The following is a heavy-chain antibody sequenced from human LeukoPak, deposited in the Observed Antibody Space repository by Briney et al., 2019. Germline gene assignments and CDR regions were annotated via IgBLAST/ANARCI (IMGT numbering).Heavy chain of an antibody. CDR3: ARGAHYYDTSGYLMPLNY. J-gene: IGHJ4*02. Sequence: PGGSLRLSCAASGFTVSSNYMSWIRQPPGKGLEWIGYIYYSGSTNYNPSLKSRVTISVDTSKNQFSLKLSSVTAANTAVYYCARGAHYYDTSGYLMPLNYWGQGTLVTVSS. D-gene: IGHD3-22*01. CDR1: GFTVSSNY. V-gene: IGHV4-59*02. CDR2: IYYSGST.